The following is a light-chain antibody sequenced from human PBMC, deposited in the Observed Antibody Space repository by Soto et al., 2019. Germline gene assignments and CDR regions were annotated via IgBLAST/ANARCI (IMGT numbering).Light chain of an antibody. CDR1: QSLLQSNGYNY. CDR3: MQALQVPVT. V-gene: IGKV2-28*01. Sequence: DIVMTQSPLSLPVTPGEPASISCRSSQSLLQSNGYNYLDWYLQKPGQSPQLLIYLGSNRASGVPDRFSGSGSGTDFTLKISRVEAEDVGVYYCMQALQVPVTFGPGTKVHIK. J-gene: IGKJ3*01. CDR2: LGS.